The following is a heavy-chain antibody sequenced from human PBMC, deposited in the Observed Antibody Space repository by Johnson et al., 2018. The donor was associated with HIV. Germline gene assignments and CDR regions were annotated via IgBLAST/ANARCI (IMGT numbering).Heavy chain of an antibody. Sequence: QVQLVESGGGVVQPGRSLRLSCAASGFTFGSYGMHWVRQAPGKGLEWVAVISYDGSHKYSAESVKGRFTISRDNSKNTLYLQMNSLRGEDTVVYYCARELEGDYAFDIWGQGTMVTVSS. CDR3: ARELEGDYAFDI. J-gene: IGHJ3*02. CDR1: GFTFGSYG. V-gene: IGHV3-30*03. CDR2: ISYDGSHK. D-gene: IGHD3-10*01.